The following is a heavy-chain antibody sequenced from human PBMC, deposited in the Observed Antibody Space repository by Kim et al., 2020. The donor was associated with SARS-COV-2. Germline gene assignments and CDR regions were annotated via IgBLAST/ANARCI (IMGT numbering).Heavy chain of an antibody. D-gene: IGHD3-16*01. V-gene: IGHV4-59*08. J-gene: IGHJ5*02. CDR1: GGSISSYY. Sequence: SETLSLTCTVSGGSISSYYWSWIRQPPGKGLEWIGYIYYSGSTNYNPSLKSRVTISVDTSKNQFSLKLSSVTAADTAVYYCARRGLGGPIDPWGQGTLVTVSS. CDR3: ARRGLGGPIDP. CDR2: IYYSGST.